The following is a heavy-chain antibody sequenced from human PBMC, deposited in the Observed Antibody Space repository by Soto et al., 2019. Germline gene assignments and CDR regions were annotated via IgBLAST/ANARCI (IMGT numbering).Heavy chain of an antibody. CDR3: ARMRSHDAFDI. CDR2: IFSNDDK. CDR1: GFSLSNARMG. V-gene: IGHV2-26*01. Sequence: QVTLKESGTVLVKPTETLTLTCTVSGFSLSNARMGVSWIRQPPGKALEWLAHIFSNDDKSYSTSLKSRLTISKDTSKGQVVLTMTNMDPVDTATYYCARMRSHDAFDIWGQGTMVTVSS. D-gene: IGHD1-26*01. J-gene: IGHJ3*02.